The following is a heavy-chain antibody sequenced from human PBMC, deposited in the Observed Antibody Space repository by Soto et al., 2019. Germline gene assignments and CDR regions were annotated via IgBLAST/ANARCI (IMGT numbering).Heavy chain of an antibody. V-gene: IGHV4-31*03. CDR2: IYYSGST. D-gene: IGHD4-17*01. Sequence: QVQLQESGPGLVKPSQTLSLTCTVSGGSISSGGYYWSWIRQHPGKGLEWIGYIYYSGSTYYNPSLQSRVTISVDTSKTQFSLQLSSVTAADTAVYYCATTTGTTYYFQHWGQGTLVTVSS. J-gene: IGHJ1*01. CDR1: GGSISSGGYY. CDR3: ATTTGTTYYFQH.